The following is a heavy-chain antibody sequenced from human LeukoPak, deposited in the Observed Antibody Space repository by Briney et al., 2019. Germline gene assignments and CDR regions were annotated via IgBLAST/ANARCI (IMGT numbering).Heavy chain of an antibody. Sequence: ASVKVSCKVSGYTLTELSMHWVRQVPGKGLEWMGGFDPEDGETIYAQKFQGRVTMTEDTSTDTAYMELSSLRSEDTAVYYCATALQYSYGFLDFDYWGQGTLVTVSS. CDR1: GYTLTELS. CDR3: ATALQYSYGFLDFDY. J-gene: IGHJ4*02. D-gene: IGHD5-18*01. CDR2: FDPEDGET. V-gene: IGHV1-24*01.